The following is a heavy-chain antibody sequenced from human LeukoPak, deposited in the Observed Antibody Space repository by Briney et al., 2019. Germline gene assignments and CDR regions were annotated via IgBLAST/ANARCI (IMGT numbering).Heavy chain of an antibody. CDR1: GYTLTELS. J-gene: IGHJ4*02. CDR3: ATAAAGTFDFDY. Sequence: ASMKVSCKVSGYTLTELSMHWVRQAPGKGLEWMGGFDPEDGETIYAQKFQGRVTMTEDTSTDTAYMELSSLRSEDTAVYYCATAAAGTFDFDYWGQGTLVTVSS. D-gene: IGHD6-13*01. CDR2: FDPEDGET. V-gene: IGHV1-24*01.